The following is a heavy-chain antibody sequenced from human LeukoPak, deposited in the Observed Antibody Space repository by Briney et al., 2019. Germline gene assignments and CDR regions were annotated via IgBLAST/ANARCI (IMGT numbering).Heavy chain of an antibody. CDR3: ARQVGYANNYFDY. V-gene: IGHV4-59*08. J-gene: IGHJ4*02. Sequence: PSETLSLTCAVYGGSFSGYYWSWIRQPPGKGLEWIGYIYYSGSTNYNPSLKSRVTISVDTSKNQFSLKLSSVTAADTAVYYCARQVGYANNYFDYWGQGTLVTVSS. CDR1: GGSFSGYY. CDR2: IYYSGST. D-gene: IGHD2-8*02.